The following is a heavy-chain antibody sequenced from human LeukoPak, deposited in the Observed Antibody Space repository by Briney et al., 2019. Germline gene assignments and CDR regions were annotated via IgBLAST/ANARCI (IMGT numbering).Heavy chain of an antibody. Sequence: PGGSLRLSCAASGFTFGAYTMNWIRQAPGKRLEWVSCIFSRSESILYAESVRGRFTISRDNARNSLYLQMDSLRAEDTAIYYCARDFLHSSISRPFDYWGQGTLVTVSS. CDR2: IFSRSESI. V-gene: IGHV3-21*01. CDR1: GFTFGAYT. D-gene: IGHD2-2*01. J-gene: IGHJ4*02. CDR3: ARDFLHSSISRPFDY.